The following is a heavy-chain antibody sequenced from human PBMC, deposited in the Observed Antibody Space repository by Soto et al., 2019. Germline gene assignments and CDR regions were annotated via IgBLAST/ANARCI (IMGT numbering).Heavy chain of an antibody. CDR3: VRGEWERRSFDD. CDR1: GDSIGGHY. J-gene: IGHJ4*02. V-gene: IGHV4-59*08. Sequence: QVQLRESGPGLVTPSDTLSVTCTVSGDSIGGHYWSWIRQPPGKGLEWIGYIHSAGTTNYNASLKSRVTLSLDTSKKFFSRWRTSVTAADTAVYYCVRGEWERRSFDDWGQGTLVTVSS. CDR2: IHSAGTT. D-gene: IGHD1-1*01.